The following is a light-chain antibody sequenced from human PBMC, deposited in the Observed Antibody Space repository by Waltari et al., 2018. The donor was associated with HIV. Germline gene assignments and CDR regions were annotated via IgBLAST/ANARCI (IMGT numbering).Light chain of an antibody. Sequence: QSALTQPASVSGSPGQSITISCTGTSSAVGSYNLVSWYQQHPGKAPKLMIYEGSKRPSGVSNRFSGSKSGNTASLTISGLQAEDEADYYCCSYAGSRVFGGGTKLTVL. CDR1: SSAVGSYNL. V-gene: IGLV2-23*01. CDR2: EGS. CDR3: CSYAGSRV. J-gene: IGLJ2*01.